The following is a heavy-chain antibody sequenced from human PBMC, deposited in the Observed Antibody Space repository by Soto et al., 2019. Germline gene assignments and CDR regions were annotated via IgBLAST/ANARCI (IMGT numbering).Heavy chain of an antibody. D-gene: IGHD1-26*01. CDR1: GGSIRNGDYY. V-gene: IGHV4-30-4*01. J-gene: IGHJ4*02. CDR3: VTVNLVGAAYYFDY. CDR2: VYYSGTT. Sequence: PSETLSLTCTVSGGSIRNGDYYWSWIRQPPGKGLEWIGYVYYSGTTYSHPSLNSRVSISVDTSENQFSLRLTSVTAAATAVYYCVTVNLVGAAYYFDYWGPGTLVTVSS.